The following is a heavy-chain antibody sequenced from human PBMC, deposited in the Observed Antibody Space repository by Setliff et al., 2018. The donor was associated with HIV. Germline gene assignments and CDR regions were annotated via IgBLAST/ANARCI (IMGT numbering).Heavy chain of an antibody. J-gene: IGHJ6*03. V-gene: IGHV1-69*13. Sequence: SVKVSCKASGYTFTSYDISWVRQAPGQGLEWMGTIIPAFFTTHYAQKFQSTVTITADESTNIAYMELSSLRSEDTAVYYCARETYYYDNPQYYYYYMDVWGKGTTVTV. D-gene: IGHD3-22*01. CDR2: IIPAFFTT. CDR1: GYTFTSYD. CDR3: ARETYYYDNPQYYYYYMDV.